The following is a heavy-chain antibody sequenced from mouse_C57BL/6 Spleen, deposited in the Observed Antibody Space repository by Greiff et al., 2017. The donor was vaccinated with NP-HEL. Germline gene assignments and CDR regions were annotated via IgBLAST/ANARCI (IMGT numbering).Heavy chain of an antibody. CDR3: ARSPIYPFAY. CDR1: GYTFTSYW. J-gene: IGHJ3*01. Sequence: QVQLQQPGAELVKPGASVKLSCKASGYTFTSYWMHWVKQRPGQGLEWIGMIPPNSGSTNYNEKFKSKATLTVDKSSSTAYMQLSSLTSEDSAVYYCARSPIYPFAYWGQGTLVTVSA. D-gene: IGHD2-3*01. CDR2: IPPNSGST. V-gene: IGHV1-64*01.